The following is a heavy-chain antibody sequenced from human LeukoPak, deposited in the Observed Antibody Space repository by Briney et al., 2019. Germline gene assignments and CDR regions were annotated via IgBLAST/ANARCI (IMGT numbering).Heavy chain of an antibody. CDR3: ALSIVVVPAAILN. D-gene: IGHD2-2*02. CDR2: IIPIFGTA. V-gene: IGHV1-69*01. Sequence: SSVKVSCKASGGTFSSYAISWVRQAPGQGLEWMGGIIPIFGTANYAQKLQGRVTITADESTSTAYMELGSLRSEDTAVYYCALSIVVVPAAILNWGQGTLVTVSS. CDR1: GGTFSSYA. J-gene: IGHJ4*02.